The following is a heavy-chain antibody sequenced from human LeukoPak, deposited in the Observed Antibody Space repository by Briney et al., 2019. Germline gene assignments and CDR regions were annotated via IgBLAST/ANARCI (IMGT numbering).Heavy chain of an antibody. V-gene: IGHV1-8*01. D-gene: IGHD3-22*01. CDR3: ARALGYYDSSGYYYDRYYFDY. CDR1: GYTFTSYD. J-gene: IGHJ4*02. Sequence: ASVKVSCKASGYTFTSYDINWVRQATGQGLEWMGWMNPNSGNTGYAQKFQGRVTMTRNTSISTAYMELSSLRSEDTAVYYCARALGYYDSSGYYYDRYYFDYWGQGTLVTVSS. CDR2: MNPNSGNT.